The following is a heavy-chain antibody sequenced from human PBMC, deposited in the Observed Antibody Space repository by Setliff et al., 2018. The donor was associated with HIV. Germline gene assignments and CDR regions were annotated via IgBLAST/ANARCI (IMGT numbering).Heavy chain of an antibody. Sequence: SETLSLTCTVSGGSVTSGGYYWSWLRQHPGKGLEWIGYIYYSGSTNYNPSLRSRVTMSVDKSNNQFSLKLSSVTAADTAVYYCARDYYDDTYYSPGIYYLYYMDVWGKGTTVTVSS. V-gene: IGHV4-61*08. J-gene: IGHJ6*03. D-gene: IGHD3-10*01. CDR1: GGSVTSGGYY. CDR2: IYYSGST. CDR3: ARDYYDDTYYSPGIYYLYYMDV.